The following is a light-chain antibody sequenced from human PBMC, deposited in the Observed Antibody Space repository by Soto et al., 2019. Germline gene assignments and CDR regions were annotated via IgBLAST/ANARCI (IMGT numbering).Light chain of an antibody. J-gene: IGLJ3*02. CDR3: SSYTTRSTVV. V-gene: IGLV2-14*01. CDR1: SSDIGAYNY. Sequence: QSALTQPASVSGSPGQSITVSCTGTSSDIGAYNYVSWYQQHPGKAPKLMISEVSNRPSGISSRFSGSKSDNTASLTISGLQAEDEAHYYCSSYTTRSTVVFGGGTKLTVL. CDR2: EVS.